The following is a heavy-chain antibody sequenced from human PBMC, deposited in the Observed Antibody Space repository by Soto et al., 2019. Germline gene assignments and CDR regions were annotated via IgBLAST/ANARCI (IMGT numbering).Heavy chain of an antibody. CDR2: IYYSGSS. J-gene: IGHJ4*02. V-gene: IGHV4-39*01. D-gene: IGHD2-8*01. CDR1: GGSISSSSNY. Sequence: QLQLQESGPGLVKPSETLSLTCTVSGGSISSSSNYWGWVRQPPGKGLEWIGTIYYSGSSYYNPSLKSRVTISVDTSKNQFSLKLTSVTAADTAVYYCARHTGYCTNGVCFDFDYWGQGTLVTVSS. CDR3: ARHTGYCTNGVCFDFDY.